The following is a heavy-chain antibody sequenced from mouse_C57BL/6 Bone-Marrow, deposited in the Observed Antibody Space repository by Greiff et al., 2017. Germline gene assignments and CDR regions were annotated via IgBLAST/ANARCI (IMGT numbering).Heavy chain of an antibody. V-gene: IGHV1-82*01. Sequence: VQVVESGPELVKPGASVKISCKASGYAFSSSWMNWVKQRPGKGLEWIGRIYPGDGDTNYNEKFKGKATLTADKSSSTAYMQLRSLTSEDYSVYFCARWGLVLGVYYFDYWGQGTTLTVSS. CDR1: GYAFSSSW. CDR3: ARWGLVLGVYYFDY. D-gene: IGHD3-1*01. J-gene: IGHJ2*01. CDR2: IYPGDGDT.